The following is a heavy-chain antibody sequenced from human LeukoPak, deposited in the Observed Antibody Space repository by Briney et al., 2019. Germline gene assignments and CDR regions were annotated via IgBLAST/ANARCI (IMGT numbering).Heavy chain of an antibody. D-gene: IGHD3-10*01. CDR2: ILGDGSTI. Sequence: GGSLRLSCAASGFTFTNYWMHWVRQVPRQGLVWVSLILGDGSTINYADSVKGRFTISRDNAKKTLYFPMDSLRVDDMAVYFCARGGGSAASGSQVRVDYMDVWGKGTTVTVSS. CDR3: ARGGGSAASGSQVRVDYMDV. CDR1: GFTFTNYW. V-gene: IGHV3-74*01. J-gene: IGHJ6*03.